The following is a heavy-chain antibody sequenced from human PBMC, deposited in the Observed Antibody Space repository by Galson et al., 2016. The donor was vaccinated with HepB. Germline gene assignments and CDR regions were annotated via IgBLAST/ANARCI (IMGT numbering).Heavy chain of an antibody. D-gene: IGHD1-1*01. V-gene: IGHV3-7*03. CDR1: GFTFSRHW. J-gene: IGHJ4*02. CDR3: ASNDVG. CDR2: IKYDGSAK. Sequence: SLRLSCAASGFTFSRHWMSWVRQAPGKGLEWVATIKYDGSAKYYVDSVQGRFTVSRDNAKNSLYLQMSSLRAEDTAVYYCASNDVGWGQGTLVTVSS.